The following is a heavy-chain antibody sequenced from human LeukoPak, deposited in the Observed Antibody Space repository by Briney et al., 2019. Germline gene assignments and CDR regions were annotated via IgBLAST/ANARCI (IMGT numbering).Heavy chain of an antibody. CDR3: ARAPQIGFSGFDKNY. CDR2: INSDGSRI. CDR1: GFTLSDYW. V-gene: IGHV3-74*01. J-gene: IGHJ4*02. D-gene: IGHD5-12*01. Sequence: GSLRLSCAASGFTLSDYWMHWVRQAPGKGLVWVSRINSDGSRIIYVDSVKGRFTISRDNAKNTVYLQMNSLRADDTAVYFCARAPQIGFSGFDKNYWGQGTLVTVSS.